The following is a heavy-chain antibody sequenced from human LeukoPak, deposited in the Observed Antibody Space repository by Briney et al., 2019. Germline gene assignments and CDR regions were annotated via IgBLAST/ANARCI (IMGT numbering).Heavy chain of an antibody. CDR1: GFTFSSYA. CDR2: ISGSGGST. D-gene: IGHD3-3*01. J-gene: IGHJ4*02. CDR3: AKDLSYDFWSGSDY. V-gene: IGHV3-23*01. Sequence: PGGSLRLSCAASGFTFSSYAMSWVRQAPGKGLEWVSAISGSGGSTYYAGSVKGRFTISRDNSMNTLYLQMNSLRAEDTAVYYCAKDLSYDFWSGSDYWGQGTLVTVSS.